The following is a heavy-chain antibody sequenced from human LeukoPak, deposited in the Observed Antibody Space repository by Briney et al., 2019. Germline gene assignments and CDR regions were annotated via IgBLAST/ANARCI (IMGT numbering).Heavy chain of an antibody. Sequence: GASVKVSCKASGYTFTSYGISWVRQAPGQGLEWMGWISAYNGNTNYAQKLQGRVTMTTDTSTSTAYMELRSLRSDDTAVYYCARSETYYYDSGSYYYFDYWGQGTLVTVSS. CDR3: ARSETYYYDSGSYYYFDY. CDR1: GYTFTSYG. CDR2: ISAYNGNT. J-gene: IGHJ4*02. D-gene: IGHD3-10*01. V-gene: IGHV1-18*01.